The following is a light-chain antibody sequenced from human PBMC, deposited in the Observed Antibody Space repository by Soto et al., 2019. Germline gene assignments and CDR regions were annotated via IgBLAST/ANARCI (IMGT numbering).Light chain of an antibody. J-gene: IGLJ2*01. CDR1: SSDVGSYNL. Sequence: QSALTRPASVSGSPGQSITISCTGTSSDVGSYNLVSWYQQHPGKAPKLMIYEGSNRPSGVSNRFSGSKSGNTASRTIAGLQPEDEADYYCCSYAGATTVIFGGGTKLTVL. CDR2: EGS. CDR3: CSYAGATTVI. V-gene: IGLV2-23*01.